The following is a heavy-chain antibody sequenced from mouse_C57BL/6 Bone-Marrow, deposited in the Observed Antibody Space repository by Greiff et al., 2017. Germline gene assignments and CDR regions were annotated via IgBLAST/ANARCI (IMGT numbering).Heavy chain of an antibody. V-gene: IGHV5-17*01. J-gene: IGHJ4*01. CDR1: GFTFSDYG. D-gene: IGHD2-5*01. Sequence: EVQVVESGGGLVKPGGSLKLSCAASGFTFSDYGMHWVRQAPEKGLEWVAYISGGSSTIYYADTVKGRFTISRDNAKNTLFLQMTSLRSEDTAMYYCARGYYSNFLYAMDYWGQGTSVTVSS. CDR3: ARGYYSNFLYAMDY. CDR2: ISGGSSTI.